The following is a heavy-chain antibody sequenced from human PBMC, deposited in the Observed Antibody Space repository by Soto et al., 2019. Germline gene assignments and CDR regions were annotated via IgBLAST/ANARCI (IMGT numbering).Heavy chain of an antibody. Sequence: SETLSLTCTVSGVSISSSSYYWGWIRQPPGKGLEWIGYIYYSGSTNYNPSLKSRVTISVDTSKNQFSLKLSSVTAADTAVYYCARRWGRTFDYWGQGTLVTVSS. V-gene: IGHV4-61*05. CDR3: ARRWGRTFDY. CDR1: GVSISSSSYY. D-gene: IGHD7-27*01. J-gene: IGHJ4*02. CDR2: IYYSGST.